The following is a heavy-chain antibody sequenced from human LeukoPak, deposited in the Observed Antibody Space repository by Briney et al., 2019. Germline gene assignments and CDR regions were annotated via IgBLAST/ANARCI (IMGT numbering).Heavy chain of an antibody. CDR3: ARVGGTEGPSSSWPPSWGYYYYYMDV. CDR2: ISSSSNTI. J-gene: IGHJ6*03. CDR1: GFTFSSYS. V-gene: IGHV3-48*04. Sequence: PGGSLRVSCAASGFTFSSYSMNWVRQAPGKGLEWVSYISSSSNTIYYADSVKGRFTISRDNAKNSLYLQMNSLRAEDTAVYYCARVGGTEGPSSSWPPSWGYYYYYMDVWGKGTTVTVSS. D-gene: IGHD6-13*01.